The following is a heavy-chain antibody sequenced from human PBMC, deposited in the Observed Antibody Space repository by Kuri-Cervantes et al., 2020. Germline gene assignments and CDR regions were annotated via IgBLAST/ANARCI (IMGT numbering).Heavy chain of an antibody. Sequence: ASVKVSCKASGYTFTGYYMHWVRQATGQGLEWMGWMNPNSGNTGYAQKFQGRVTMTRNTSISTAYMELSSLRSEDTAVYYCARVTELTMVRGVSSSFAYWGQGTLVTVSS. D-gene: IGHD3-10*01. J-gene: IGHJ4*02. V-gene: IGHV1-8*02. CDR1: GYTFTGYY. CDR3: ARVTELTMVRGVSSSFAY. CDR2: MNPNSGNT.